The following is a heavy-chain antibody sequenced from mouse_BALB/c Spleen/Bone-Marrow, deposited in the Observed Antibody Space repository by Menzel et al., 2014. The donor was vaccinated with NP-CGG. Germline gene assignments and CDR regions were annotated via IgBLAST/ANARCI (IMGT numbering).Heavy chain of an antibody. CDR2: IDPANGNT. V-gene: IGHV14-3*02. CDR1: GFNIKDTY. Sequence: EVQLHQSGAELVKPGASVKLSCTASGFNIKDTYMHWVKQRPEQGLEWIGRIDPANGNTKYDPKFQGKATITADTSSNTAYLQLSRLTSEDTAVYYCAGASYYAMDYWGQGTSVTVSS. J-gene: IGHJ4*01. CDR3: AGASYYAMDY.